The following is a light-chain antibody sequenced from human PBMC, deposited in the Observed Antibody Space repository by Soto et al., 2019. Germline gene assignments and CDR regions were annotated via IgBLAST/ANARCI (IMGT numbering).Light chain of an antibody. Sequence: EIVLTQSPGTLSLSPGDRATLSCRASQSFSTSYLAWYQHKPGQAPRLLIYNTFIRATGIPSRFSGSGSGTDFTLTISRLEPEDFAVYYCQQNGGSPFTFGPGTKVDIK. V-gene: IGKV3-20*01. CDR3: QQNGGSPFT. CDR2: NTF. CDR1: QSFSTSY. J-gene: IGKJ3*01.